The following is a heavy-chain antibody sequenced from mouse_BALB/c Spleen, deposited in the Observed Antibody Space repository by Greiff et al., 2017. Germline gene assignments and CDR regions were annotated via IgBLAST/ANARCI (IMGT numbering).Heavy chain of an antibody. CDR1: GYSFTGYY. D-gene: IGHD1-1*01. Sequence: DVKLQESGPELVKPGASVKISCKASGYSFTGYYMHWVKQSHVKSLEWIGRINPYNGATSYNQNFKDKASLTVDKSSSTAYMELHSLTSEDSAVYYCARSGSSFYFDYWGQGTTLTVSS. CDR3: ARSGSSFYFDY. V-gene: IGHV1-31*01. J-gene: IGHJ2*01. CDR2: INPYNGAT.